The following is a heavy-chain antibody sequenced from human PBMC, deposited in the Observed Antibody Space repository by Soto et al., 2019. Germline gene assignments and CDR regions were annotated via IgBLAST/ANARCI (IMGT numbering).Heavy chain of an antibody. CDR2: ISGSGGST. CDR1: GFTFSSYA. D-gene: IGHD3-16*02. V-gene: IGHV3-23*01. Sequence: GGSLRLSCAASGFTFSSYAMSWVRQAPGKGLEWVSAISGSGGSTYYADSVKGRFTISRDNSKNTLYLQMNSLRAEETAVYYCAKDSGFDYIWGSYRKGGSFDYWGQGTLVTVSS. J-gene: IGHJ4*02. CDR3: AKDSGFDYIWGSYRKGGSFDY.